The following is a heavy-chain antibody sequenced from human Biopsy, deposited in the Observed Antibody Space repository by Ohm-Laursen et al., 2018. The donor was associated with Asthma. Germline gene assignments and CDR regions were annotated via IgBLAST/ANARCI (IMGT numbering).Heavy chain of an antibody. CDR3: VRDGTVDAFDI. D-gene: IGHD1-1*01. CDR2: ISKDASTQ. Sequence: SLRLSCAASGFSFSNFAIHWVRQAPGKGLEWVGVISKDASTQDYADSVKGRFTMARDNSKNTLDLQMNSLREEDTAVYYCVRDGTVDAFDIWGQGTVVSVSS. V-gene: IGHV3-30*01. J-gene: IGHJ3*02. CDR1: GFSFSNFA.